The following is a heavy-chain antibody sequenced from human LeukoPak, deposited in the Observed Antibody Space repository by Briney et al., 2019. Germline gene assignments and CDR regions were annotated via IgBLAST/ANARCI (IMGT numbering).Heavy chain of an antibody. CDR1: GGSISSTNW. J-gene: IGHJ4*02. CDR2: VSVTGVS. D-gene: IGHD1-26*01. CDR3: SRESGAFCPFGY. Sequence: SGTLSLTCGASGGSISSTNWWSWVRQPPGQGLEWTGEVSVTGVSNYNPSLNGRVTMSLDGSRNQLSLPLTSVTAADTAIYYCSRESGAFCPFGYWGQGTLVIV. V-gene: IGHV4-4*02.